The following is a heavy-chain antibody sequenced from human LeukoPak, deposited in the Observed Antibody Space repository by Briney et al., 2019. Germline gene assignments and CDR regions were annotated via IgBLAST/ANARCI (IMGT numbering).Heavy chain of an antibody. D-gene: IGHD4-11*01. Sequence: GGSLPLSCSASGFTFSSYAMHWVGQAPAKGLEDVSAISSTGGSPYYADSVKGRFTISRHNSKNTLYLQMSSLRAEDTSVYYCVKAPRTTVVGFDIWGEGTRVPVSS. CDR1: GFTFSSYA. CDR3: VKAPRTTVVGFDI. CDR2: ISSTGGSP. J-gene: IGHJ3*02. V-gene: IGHV3-64D*09.